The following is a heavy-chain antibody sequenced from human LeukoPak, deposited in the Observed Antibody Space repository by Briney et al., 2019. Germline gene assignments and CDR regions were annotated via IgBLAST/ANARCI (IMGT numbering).Heavy chain of an antibody. D-gene: IGHD2-15*01. CDR1: GFTFSHYW. CDR2: INQDGIDK. V-gene: IGHV3-7*01. J-gene: IGHJ4*02. CDR3: ARDGPATATDY. Sequence: GGSLRLSCAASGFTFSHYWMSWVRQAPGKGLEWVANINQDGIDKYYVDSVKGRFTISRDNAKNSLYLQMNSLRAEDTAVYYCARDGPATATDYWGQGTLVTVSS.